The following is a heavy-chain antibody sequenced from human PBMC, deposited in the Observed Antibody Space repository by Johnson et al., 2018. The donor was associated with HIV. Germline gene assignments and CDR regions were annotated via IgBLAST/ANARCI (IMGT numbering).Heavy chain of an antibody. CDR1: GFTFSSYA. Sequence: QEQLVESGGGVVQPGRSLRLSCAASGFTFSSYAMHWVRQAPGKGLEWVAVISYDGSNKYYADSVKGRFTISRDNSKNTLYLQMGSLRAEDTAVYYCVSSAQWSGWPPGAFDIWGQGTMVTVSA. D-gene: IGHD6-19*01. CDR2: ISYDGSNK. CDR3: VSSAQWSGWPPGAFDI. V-gene: IGHV3-30*14. J-gene: IGHJ3*02.